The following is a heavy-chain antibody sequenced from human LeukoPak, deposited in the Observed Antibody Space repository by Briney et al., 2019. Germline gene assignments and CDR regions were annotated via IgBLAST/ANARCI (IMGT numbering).Heavy chain of an antibody. CDR1: GFTFSSYA. J-gene: IGHJ4*02. Sequence: GGSLRLSCAASGFTFSSYAMHWVRQAPGKGLEYVSAISSNGGSTYYANSVKGRFTISRDNSKNTLYLQMGSLRAEDMAVYYCAGEFYDSSGYPTFDYWGQGTLVTVSS. D-gene: IGHD3-22*01. CDR2: ISSNGGST. V-gene: IGHV3-64*01. CDR3: AGEFYDSSGYPTFDY.